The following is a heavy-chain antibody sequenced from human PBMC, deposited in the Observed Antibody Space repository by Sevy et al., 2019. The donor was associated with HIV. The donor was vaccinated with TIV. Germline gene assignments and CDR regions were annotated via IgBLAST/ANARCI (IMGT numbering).Heavy chain of an antibody. Sequence: GGSLRLSCTVTGFTFSGFSFSHYSMNWVRQAPGRGLEWVSSISYNRNFILYADPVKGRFTISRDDAKNALFLLMDRLRADDTAMYYCALTNSGVYYDSGAFHLWGRGTMVTVSS. CDR2: ISYNRNFI. V-gene: IGHV3-21*06. CDR1: GFSFSHYS. J-gene: IGHJ3*01. CDR3: ALTNSGVYYDSGAFHL. D-gene: IGHD3-16*01.